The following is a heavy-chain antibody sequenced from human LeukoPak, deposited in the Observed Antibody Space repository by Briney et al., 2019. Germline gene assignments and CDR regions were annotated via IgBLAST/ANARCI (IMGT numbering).Heavy chain of an antibody. V-gene: IGHV3-23*01. CDR2: VSGSDGST. J-gene: IGHJ1*01. D-gene: IGHD3-10*01. CDR3: AKEWYYYGSGSYGDFQH. CDR1: GFTFSSYA. Sequence: GGSLRLSCAASGFTFSSYAMNWVSQAPGKGLEWVSAVSGSDGSTYYADSVKGRFTISRDNSKNTLYLEMNSLRVEDTAVYYCAKEWYYYGSGSYGDFQHWGQGTLVTVSS.